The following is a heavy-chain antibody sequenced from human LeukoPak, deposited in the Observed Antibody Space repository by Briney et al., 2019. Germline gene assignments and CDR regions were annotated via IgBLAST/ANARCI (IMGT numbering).Heavy chain of an antibody. J-gene: IGHJ5*02. D-gene: IGHD2-2*01. CDR3: ARGRCSSTSCYFDP. CDR1: GYTFTSYA. V-gene: IGHV7-4-1*02. CDR2: INTNTGNP. Sequence: ASVKVSCKASGYTFTSYAMNWVRQAPGQGLEWMGWINTNTGNPTYAQGFTGRFVFSLDTSVSTAYLQISSLKAEDTAVYCCARGRCSSTSCYFDPWGQGTLVTVSS.